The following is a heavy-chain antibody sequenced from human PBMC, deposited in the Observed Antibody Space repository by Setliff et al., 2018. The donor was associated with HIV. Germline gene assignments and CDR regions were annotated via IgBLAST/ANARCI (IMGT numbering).Heavy chain of an antibody. CDR2: IYYSGST. CDR3: ARLGMTTVGIGDVFDI. J-gene: IGHJ3*02. V-gene: IGHV4-59*08. Sequence: PSETLSLTCTVSRDSIKNYYWNWIRQPPGKGLEWIGKIYYSGSTNYNPSLKSRVTISVDTSKNQFSLRVRSVTAADTAVYYCARLGMTTVGIGDVFDIWGQGAMVTVSS. D-gene: IGHD4-17*01. CDR1: RDSIKNYY.